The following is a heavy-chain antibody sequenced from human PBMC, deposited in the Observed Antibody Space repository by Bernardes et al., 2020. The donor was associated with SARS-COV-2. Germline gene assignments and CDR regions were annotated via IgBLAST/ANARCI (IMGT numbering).Heavy chain of an antibody. J-gene: IGHJ6*02. Sequence: GGSLRLSCAASGFTFSSYAMSWVRQAPGKGLEWVSAISGSGGSTYYADSVKGRFTISRDNSKNTLYLQMNSLRAEDTAVYYCAKDRRGIVGATSFDYTLDGMDVWGQGTTVTVSS. CDR1: GFTFSSYA. V-gene: IGHV3-23*01. D-gene: IGHD1-26*01. CDR2: ISGSGGST. CDR3: AKDRRGIVGATSFDYTLDGMDV.